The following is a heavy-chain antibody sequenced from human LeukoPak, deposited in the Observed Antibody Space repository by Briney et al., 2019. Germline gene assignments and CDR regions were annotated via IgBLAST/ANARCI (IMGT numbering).Heavy chain of an antibody. D-gene: IGHD5-18*01. J-gene: IGHJ6*03. V-gene: IGHV4-39*07. CDR3: AKLRYGPPGDYYYYMDV. Sequence: PSETLSLTCTVSGGSISSSSYYWGWIRQPPGKGLEWIGSIYYSGSTNYNPSLKSRVTISVDTSKNQFSLKLSSVTAADTAVYYCAKLRYGPPGDYYYYMDVWGKGTTVTVSS. CDR2: IYYSGST. CDR1: GGSISSSSYY.